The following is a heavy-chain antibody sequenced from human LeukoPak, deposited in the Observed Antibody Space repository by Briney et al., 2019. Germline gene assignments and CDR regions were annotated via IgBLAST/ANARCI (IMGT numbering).Heavy chain of an antibody. CDR2: IYYSGST. J-gene: IGHJ5*02. CDR3: ARDYGLKWFGESSNWSDP. D-gene: IGHD3-10*01. CDR1: GDSITSSSYY. Sequence: PSETLSLTCTVSGDSITSSSYYWGWIRQPPGKGLEWIGSIYYSGSTYYTPSLKSRVIISVDTSKNQFSLKLSSVTAADTAVYYCARDYGLKWFGESSNWSDPWGQGTLVTVSS. V-gene: IGHV4-39*07.